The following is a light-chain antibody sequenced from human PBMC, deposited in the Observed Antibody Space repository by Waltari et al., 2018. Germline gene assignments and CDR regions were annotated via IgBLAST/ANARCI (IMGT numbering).Light chain of an antibody. J-gene: IGKJ4*01. CDR3: MQALQTPLT. Sequence: DILMTQSPLSLPVTPGEPASISCRSSQSLLHRNGNKYLDWYLQKPGQSQQLLIYLGSNWAAGVPDMFSGSGSGTEFTLYISRVEAEDVGVYYCMQALQTPLTFGVGTKAEIK. CDR1: QSLLHRNGNKY. V-gene: IGKV2-28*01. CDR2: LGS.